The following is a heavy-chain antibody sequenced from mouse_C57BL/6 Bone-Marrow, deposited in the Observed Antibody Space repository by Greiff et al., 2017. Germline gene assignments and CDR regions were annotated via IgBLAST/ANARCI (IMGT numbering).Heavy chain of an antibody. CDR2: IWRGGST. V-gene: IGHV2-5*01. Sequence: VTLQESGPGLVQPSQSLSITCTVSGFSLTSYGVHWVRQSPGKGLEWLGVIWRGGSTDYNAAFMSRLSITKDNSKSQVFFKMNSLQADDTAIYYCAKGVLLPLYYAMDYWGQGTSVTVSS. CDR3: AKGVLLPLYYAMDY. J-gene: IGHJ4*01. D-gene: IGHD2-3*01. CDR1: GFSLTSYG.